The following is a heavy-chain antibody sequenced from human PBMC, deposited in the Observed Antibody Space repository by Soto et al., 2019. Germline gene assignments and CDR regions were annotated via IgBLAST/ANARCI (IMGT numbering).Heavy chain of an antibody. V-gene: IGHV3-33*01. Sequence: QVQLVESGGGVVQPGGSLRLSCAASGFTFYNYGMHWVRQAPGKGLEWVAGIWHDASNKYYAGSVKGRLTISRDNSKNMVYMQMNSLRVDDTAAYYCASEAGYQETIGRQLPHCWGQGIMVTVSS. CDR1: GFTFYNYG. CDR2: IWHDASNK. D-gene: IGHD2-2*01. CDR3: ASEAGYQETIGRQLPHC. J-gene: IGHJ4*02.